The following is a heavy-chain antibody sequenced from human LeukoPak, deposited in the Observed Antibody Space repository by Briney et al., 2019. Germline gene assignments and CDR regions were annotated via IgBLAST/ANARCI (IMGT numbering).Heavy chain of an antibody. CDR3: VRGPHIAATSY. Sequence: GGSLRLSCVASGFSFNNYRMTWVRQVPGKGLEWVANIKQDGSEKQYVDSVKGRFAISRDNAKKSLYLQINTLRAEDTAVYYCVRGPHIAATSYWGQGTLVTVSS. CDR1: GFSFNNYR. V-gene: IGHV3-7*03. D-gene: IGHD6-25*01. J-gene: IGHJ4*02. CDR2: IKQDGSEK.